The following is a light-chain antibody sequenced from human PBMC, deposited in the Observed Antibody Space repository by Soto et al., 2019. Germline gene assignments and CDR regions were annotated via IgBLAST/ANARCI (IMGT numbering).Light chain of an antibody. V-gene: IGKV3-20*01. J-gene: IGKJ2*01. Sequence: EIVLTQSPGTLSLSPGERATLSCRASQSISSSYLAWYQQKPGQAPRLLIFGASTRATGIPDRFSGSGSGTDFTLTISRLEPEDFAVYYCQHLGTFGQGTKLEI. CDR2: GAS. CDR1: QSISSSY. CDR3: QHLGT.